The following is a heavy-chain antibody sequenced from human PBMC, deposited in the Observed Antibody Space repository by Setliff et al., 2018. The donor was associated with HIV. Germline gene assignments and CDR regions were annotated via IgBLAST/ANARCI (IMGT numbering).Heavy chain of an antibody. CDR2: ISSSGSTT. CDR1: GFTFSDDY. Sequence: GGSLRLSCAASGFTFSDDYMSWIRQTPGKGLEWISCISSSGSTTYYADSVKGRFTISRDNAKKSLFLQMNSLRAEDTAMYYCARAVVLTIGCLDSWGQGKMVTVSS. D-gene: IGHD3-3*01. V-gene: IGHV3-11*01. J-gene: IGHJ4*02. CDR3: ARAVVLTIGCLDS.